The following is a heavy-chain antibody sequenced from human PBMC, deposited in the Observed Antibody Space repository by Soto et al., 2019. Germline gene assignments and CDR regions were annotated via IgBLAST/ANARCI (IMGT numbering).Heavy chain of an antibody. Sequence: GGSLRLSCAAYGFSFSSYSMNWVRQAPGKGLEWVSYISSSSSTIYYADSVKGRFTISRDNAKNSLYLQMNSLRDDDTAVDYCAREGGNLNWFDPWGQGTLVTVSS. CDR3: AREGGNLNWFDP. CDR2: ISSSSSTI. D-gene: IGHD1-26*01. J-gene: IGHJ5*02. V-gene: IGHV3-48*02. CDR1: GFSFSSYS.